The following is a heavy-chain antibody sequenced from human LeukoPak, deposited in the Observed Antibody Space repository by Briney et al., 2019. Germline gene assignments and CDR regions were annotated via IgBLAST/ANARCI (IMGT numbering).Heavy chain of an antibody. CDR2: ISDSGGST. D-gene: IGHD3/OR15-3a*01. V-gene: IGHV3-23*01. J-gene: IGHJ4*02. CDR3: ANGLNVPDY. CDR1: GFTFSSYA. Sequence: GGSLRLSCAAAGFTFSSYAMSWVRQAPGKGLEWASSISDSGGSTYYADSVQGRFTISRDNSKNTVFLQINSLRAEDTATYYCANGLNVPDYWGQGTLVSVSS.